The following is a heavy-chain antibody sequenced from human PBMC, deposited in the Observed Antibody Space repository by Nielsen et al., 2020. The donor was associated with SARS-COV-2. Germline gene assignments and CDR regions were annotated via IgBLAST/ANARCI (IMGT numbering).Heavy chain of an antibody. V-gene: IGHV1-69*13. CDR2: IIPIFGTA. J-gene: IGHJ6*03. CDR3: ARDRITMIVVVITIYYYYYYMDV. Sequence: SVKVSCKASGGTFSSYAISWVRQAPGQGLEWMGGIIPIFGTANYAQKFQGRVTITADESTSTAYMELSSLRSEDTAVYYCARDRITMIVVVITIYYYYYYMDVWGKGTTVTVSS. D-gene: IGHD3-22*01. CDR1: GGTFSSYA.